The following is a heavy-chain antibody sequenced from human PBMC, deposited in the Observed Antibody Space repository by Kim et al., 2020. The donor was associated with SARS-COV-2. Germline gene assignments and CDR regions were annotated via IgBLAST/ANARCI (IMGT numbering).Heavy chain of an antibody. J-gene: IGHJ6*02. CDR2: IYYSGST. CDR1: GGSISSSSYY. V-gene: IGHV4-39*07. Sequence: LETLSLTCTVSGGSISSSSYYWGWIRQPPGKGLEWIGSIYYSGSTYYNPSLKSRVTISVDTSKNQFSLKLSSVTAAATAVYYCAREAYLGSSGYYYYYGMDVWGQGTTVTVSS. CDR3: AREAYLGSSGYYYYYGMDV. D-gene: IGHD6-6*01.